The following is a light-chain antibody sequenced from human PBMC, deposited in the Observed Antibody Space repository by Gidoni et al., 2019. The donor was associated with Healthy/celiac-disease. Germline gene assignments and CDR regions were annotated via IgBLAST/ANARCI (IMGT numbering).Light chain of an antibody. Sequence: QSVLPQQPSASGTPGQRVTISCSGSSSNIGSNYVYWYQQLPGTAPKLLLYRDNQRPSGVPDRFSGSKSGTSASLAISGLRSEDEADYYCAAWDDSLRVFGGGTKLTVL. CDR1: SSNIGSNY. J-gene: IGLJ3*02. CDR2: RDN. V-gene: IGLV1-47*01. CDR3: AAWDDSLRV.